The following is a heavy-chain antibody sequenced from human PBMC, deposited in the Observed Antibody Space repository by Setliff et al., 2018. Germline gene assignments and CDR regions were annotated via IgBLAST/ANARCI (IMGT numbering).Heavy chain of an antibody. CDR1: GGTFRNYG. Sequence: SVKVSCKATGGTFRNYGISWVRQAPGQGLEWMGGTIPMFGTTNYAQKFQGRVTVITDESTSTAYMELSSLKSEDTAVYFCARGALVLQFLEWLPRFYYMDVWGKGTTVTVSS. D-gene: IGHD3-3*01. J-gene: IGHJ6*03. V-gene: IGHV1-69*05. CDR2: TIPMFGTT. CDR3: ARGALVLQFLEWLPRFYYMDV.